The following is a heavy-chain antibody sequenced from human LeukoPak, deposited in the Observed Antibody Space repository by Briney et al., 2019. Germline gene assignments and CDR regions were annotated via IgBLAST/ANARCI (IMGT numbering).Heavy chain of an antibody. CDR1: GGSFSGYY. J-gene: IGHJ6*04. D-gene: IGHD2-2*02. V-gene: IGHV4-34*01. CDR2: INHSGST. CDR3: ARVGVYQLLYRYYYYYGMDV. Sequence: SETLSLTCAVYGGSFSGYYWSWIRQPPGKGLEWIGEINHSGSTNYNPSLKSRVTISVDTSKNQFSLKLSSGTAADTAVYYCARVGVYQLLYRYYYYYGMDVWGKGTTVTVSS.